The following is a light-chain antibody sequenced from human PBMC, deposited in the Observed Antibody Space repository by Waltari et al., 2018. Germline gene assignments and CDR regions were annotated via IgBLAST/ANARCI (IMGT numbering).Light chain of an antibody. V-gene: IGLV2-23*02. CDR2: EVN. J-gene: IGLJ3*02. CDR3: CSYAAGATLV. Sequence: QSALTQPASLSGSPGLSITISCPGISSDIGSYNLVSWYQHHPGKAPKLMIYEVNQRPSGVSNRFSGSKSGNTASLTISGLQAEDEGDYYCCSYAAGATLVFGGGTKLTVL. CDR1: SSDIGSYNL.